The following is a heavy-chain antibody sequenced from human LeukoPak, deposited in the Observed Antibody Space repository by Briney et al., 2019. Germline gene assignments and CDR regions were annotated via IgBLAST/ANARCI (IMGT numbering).Heavy chain of an antibody. CDR2: INHSGST. J-gene: IGHJ5*01. Sequence: SETLSLTCAVYGGSFSGYYWSWIRQPPGKGLEWIGEINHSGSTNYNPSLKSRVTISVDTSKNQFSLKLSSVTAADTAVYYCARGRATTMVRGRLRNWFDSWGQGTLVTVSS. V-gene: IGHV4-34*01. D-gene: IGHD3-10*01. CDR1: GGSFSGYY. CDR3: ARGRATTMVRGRLRNWFDS.